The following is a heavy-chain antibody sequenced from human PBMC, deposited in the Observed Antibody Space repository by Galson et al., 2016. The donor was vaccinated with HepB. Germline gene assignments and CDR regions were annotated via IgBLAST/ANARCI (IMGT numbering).Heavy chain of an antibody. V-gene: IGHV1-18*04. CDR3: ATSRGYSNYDYYYYGMDV. CDR2: ISVYNGNT. Sequence: SVKVSCKASGYTFTSYYMHWVRQAPGQGLEWMGWISVYNGNTKYAQKLQGRVTMTTDTSTSTVYMELSSLSSEDTAVYYCATSRGYSNYDYYYYGMDVWGQGTTVTVSS. D-gene: IGHD4-11*01. J-gene: IGHJ6*02. CDR1: GYTFTSYY.